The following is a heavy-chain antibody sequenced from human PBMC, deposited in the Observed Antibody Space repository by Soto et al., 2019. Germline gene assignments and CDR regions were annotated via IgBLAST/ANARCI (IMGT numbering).Heavy chain of an antibody. Sequence: QVQLQESGPGLVKPSETLSLTCTVSGGSISSYYWSWIRQPPGKGLEWIGYIYYSGSTNYNPSLKSRVTISVDTSKNQFSLKLSSVTAADTAVYYCARQSAMDYYYYYMDVWGEGTTVTVSS. D-gene: IGHD5-18*01. CDR3: ARQSAMDYYYYYMDV. CDR1: GGSISSYY. CDR2: IYYSGST. V-gene: IGHV4-59*08. J-gene: IGHJ6*03.